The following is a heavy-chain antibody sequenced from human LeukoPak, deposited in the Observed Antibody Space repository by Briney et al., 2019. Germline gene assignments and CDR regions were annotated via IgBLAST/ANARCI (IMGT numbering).Heavy chain of an antibody. CDR2: INHSGST. CDR3: ARKEQWLPHNAFDI. Sequence: SETLSLTCAVYGGSFSGYYWSWIRQPPGKGLEWIGEINHSGSTNYNPSLKSRVTISVDTSKNQFSLKLSSVTAADTAVYYCARKEQWLPHNAFDIWGQGTMVTVSS. J-gene: IGHJ3*02. CDR1: GGSFSGYY. V-gene: IGHV4-34*01. D-gene: IGHD6-19*01.